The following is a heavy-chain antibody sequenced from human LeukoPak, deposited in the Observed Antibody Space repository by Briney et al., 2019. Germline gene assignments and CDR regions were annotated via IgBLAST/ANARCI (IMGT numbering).Heavy chain of an antibody. D-gene: IGHD1-26*01. Sequence: GGSLRLSCAASGFTFDDHTMHWVRQAPGKGLVWVSGISSDGSRPRYADSVNGRFTISRDNAKNTLYLQMNSLRAEDTAVYFCVRGGQGSTPLDYWGQGTLVTVSS. CDR1: GFTFDDHT. V-gene: IGHV3-74*01. J-gene: IGHJ4*02. CDR3: VRGGQGSTPLDY. CDR2: ISSDGSRP.